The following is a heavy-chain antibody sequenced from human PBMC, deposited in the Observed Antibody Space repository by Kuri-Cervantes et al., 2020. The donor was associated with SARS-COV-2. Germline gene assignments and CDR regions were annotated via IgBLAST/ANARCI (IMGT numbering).Heavy chain of an antibody. CDR2: NYYSGST. J-gene: IGHJ6*03. D-gene: IGHD3-3*01. Sequence: ESLKISCTVAGGSTSSHYWGWIRQPPGKGLELIGYNYYSGSTNYKPSLKSRVTITVDTSKNQFSLKLSSVTAADTAVYYCVRDSEYYDFWSGYTYYYMDVWGKGTTVTVSS. CDR3: VRDSEYYDFWSGYTYYYMDV. CDR1: GGSTSSHY. V-gene: IGHV4-59*11.